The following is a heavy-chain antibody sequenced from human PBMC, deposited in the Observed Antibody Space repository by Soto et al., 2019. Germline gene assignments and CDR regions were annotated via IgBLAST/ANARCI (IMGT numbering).Heavy chain of an antibody. CDR2: ISYDGSNK. J-gene: IGHJ4*02. D-gene: IGHD3-3*01. CDR1: GFTFSSYA. Sequence: QVQLVESGGGVVQPGRSLRLSCAASGFTFSSYAMHWVRQAPGKGLEWVAVISYDGSNKYYADSVKGRFTISRDNSKNTLYLQMNSLRAEDTAVYYCARDEFWSGSPDYWGQGTLVTVSS. V-gene: IGHV3-30-3*01. CDR3: ARDEFWSGSPDY.